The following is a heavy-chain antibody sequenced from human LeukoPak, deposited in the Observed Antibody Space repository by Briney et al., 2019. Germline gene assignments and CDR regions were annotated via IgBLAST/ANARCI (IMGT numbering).Heavy chain of an antibody. V-gene: IGHV3-11*06. Sequence: PSETLSLTCTVSGGSISGSNYYWGWIRQAPGKGLEWVSYISSSSTYTEYAGSVKGRFTISRDNAKNSLYLQMNSLRDEDTAVYYCARAVMVSLGFDSRGYSQDWGQGSLVTVSS. CDR3: ARAVMVSLGFDSRGYSQD. J-gene: IGHJ4*02. CDR1: GGSISGSNYY. D-gene: IGHD3-22*01. CDR2: ISSSSTYT.